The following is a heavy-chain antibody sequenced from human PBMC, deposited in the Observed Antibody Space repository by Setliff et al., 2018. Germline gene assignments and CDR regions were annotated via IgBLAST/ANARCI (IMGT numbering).Heavy chain of an antibody. CDR3: ARDLNVDDCGGDCHLPFYYYYLDV. V-gene: IGHV3-30*03. CDR2: ISDDGINE. J-gene: IGHJ6*03. Sequence: GGSLRLSCEASGFIFSSLWMSWVRQAPVKGLEWVATISDDGINEFYADSVKGRFTVFRDNSKNTLYLQMNSLRADDTAVYYCARDLNVDDCGGDCHLPFYYYYLDVWGKGTTVTVSS. D-gene: IGHD2-21*02. CDR1: GFIFSSLW.